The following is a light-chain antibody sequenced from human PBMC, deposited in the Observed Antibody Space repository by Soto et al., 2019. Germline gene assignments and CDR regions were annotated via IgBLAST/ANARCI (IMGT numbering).Light chain of an antibody. V-gene: IGLV2-14*01. Sequence: QSVLTQPASVSGSPGQSITISCTGTSRDIGFFNYVSWYQQFPGNAPKLIIFEVTNRPSGVSNRFSASKSGNTASLPISGLQAEDGADYYCSSYTTRSTYVFGTGTKVTVL. J-gene: IGLJ1*01. CDR2: EVT. CDR3: SSYTTRSTYV. CDR1: SRDIGFFNY.